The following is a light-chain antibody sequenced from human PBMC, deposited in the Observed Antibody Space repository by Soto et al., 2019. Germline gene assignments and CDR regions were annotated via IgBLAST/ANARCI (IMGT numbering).Light chain of an antibody. V-gene: IGKV3-15*01. CDR3: QQYNNWPLT. Sequence: EIVMTQSPATLSVSPGERATVSCRASQSTNNYLAWYQQKPGQAPRLLIDGASTRATGIPARFSGSGSGTEFTLTISSLQSEDFAVYYCQQYNNWPLTFGGGTKVDIK. CDR2: GAS. CDR1: QSTNNY. J-gene: IGKJ4*01.